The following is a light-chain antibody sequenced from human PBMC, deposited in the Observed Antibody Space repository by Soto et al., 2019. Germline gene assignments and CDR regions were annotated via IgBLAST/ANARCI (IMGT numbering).Light chain of an antibody. CDR1: SSNIEDNY. CDR3: GTWDNTLSAGV. V-gene: IGLV1-51*01. CDR2: DNN. Sequence: QSVLTKPPSVSAAPGQKVTISCSGSSSNIEDNYVSWYQQLPGTAPKLLLYDNNKRPSGIPDRFSGSKSGTSATLGITGLQTGDEADYYCGTWDNTLSAGVFGGGTKVTVL. J-gene: IGLJ2*01.